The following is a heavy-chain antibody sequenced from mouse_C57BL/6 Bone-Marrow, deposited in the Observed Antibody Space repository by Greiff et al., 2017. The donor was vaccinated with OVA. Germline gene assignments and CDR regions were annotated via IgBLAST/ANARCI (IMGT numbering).Heavy chain of an antibody. CDR1: EYEFPSHD. J-gene: IGHJ3*01. Sequence: EVQLQQSGGGLVQPGESLKLSCESNEYEFPSHDMSWVRKTPEKRLELVAAINSDGGSTYYPDTMERRFIISRDNTKKTLYLQMSSLRSEDTALYYCARHEDYYGSAWFAYWGQGTLVTVSA. V-gene: IGHV5-2*01. D-gene: IGHD1-1*01. CDR3: ARHEDYYGSAWFAY. CDR2: INSDGGST.